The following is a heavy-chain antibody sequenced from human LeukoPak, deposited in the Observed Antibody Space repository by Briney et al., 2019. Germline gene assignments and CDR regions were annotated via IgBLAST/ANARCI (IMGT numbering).Heavy chain of an antibody. D-gene: IGHD4/OR15-4a*01. CDR2: IRYDESNK. J-gene: IGHJ4*02. CDR3: ATDHYSALES. CDR1: GFTFSNYD. V-gene: IGHV3-30*02. Sequence: GGSLRLSCAASGFTFSNYDMHWVRQAPGKGLEWVAFIRYDESNKYYPDSVKGRFTISRDNSKSTLYLQLNSLRVEDTALYYCATDHYSALESWGQGTLVTVSS.